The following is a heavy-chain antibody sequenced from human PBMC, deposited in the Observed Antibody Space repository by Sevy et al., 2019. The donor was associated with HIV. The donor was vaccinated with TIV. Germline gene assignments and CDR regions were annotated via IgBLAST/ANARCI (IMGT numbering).Heavy chain of an antibody. J-gene: IGHJ4*02. V-gene: IGHV3-66*01. CDR2: IYSGGST. D-gene: IGHD1-26*01. CDR3: ARSSHVNLRELLRYFDY. CDR1: GFTVSSNY. Sequence: GGSLRLSCAASGFTVSSNYMSWVRQAPGKGLEWVSVIYSGGSTYYADSVKGRFTISRDNSKNTLYRQMNSLRAEDTAVYYCARSSHVNLRELLRYFDYWGQGTLVTVSS.